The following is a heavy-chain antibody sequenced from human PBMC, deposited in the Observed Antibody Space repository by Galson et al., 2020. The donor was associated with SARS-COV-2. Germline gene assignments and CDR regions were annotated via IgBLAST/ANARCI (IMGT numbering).Heavy chain of an antibody. CDR3: ARDLRGSYSYYFDY. D-gene: IGHD1-26*01. J-gene: IGHJ4*02. CDR1: GFTFSSYA. Sequence: QAGGSLRLSCAASGFTFSSYAMHWVRQAPGKGLEWVAVISYDGSNKYYADSVKGRFTISRDNSKNTLYLQMNSLRAEDTAVYYCARDLRGSYSYYFDYWGQGTLVTVSS. V-gene: IGHV3-30-3*01. CDR2: ISYDGSNK.